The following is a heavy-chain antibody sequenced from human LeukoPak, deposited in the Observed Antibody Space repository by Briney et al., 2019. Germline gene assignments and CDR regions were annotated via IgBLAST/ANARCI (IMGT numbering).Heavy chain of an antibody. D-gene: IGHD1-26*01. CDR2: FYSGGRP. Sequence: GGSLRHSCAVSGFTVRSNFMTWVRQAPEKGLEWVSKFYSGGRPYYSDSVKGRFTSSIDESKNVMYLQMNSLRAEDTGIYYCAGLVDGSQNFYFYYIDVWGKGTTVTISS. CDR1: GFTVRSNF. J-gene: IGHJ6*03. CDR3: AGLVDGSQNFYFYYIDV. V-gene: IGHV3-53*01.